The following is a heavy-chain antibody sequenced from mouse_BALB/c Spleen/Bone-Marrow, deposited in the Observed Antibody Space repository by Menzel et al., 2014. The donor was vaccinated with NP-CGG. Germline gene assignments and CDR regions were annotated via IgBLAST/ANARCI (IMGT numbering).Heavy chain of an antibody. J-gene: IGHJ4*01. CDR1: GFNIKDTY. CDR3: ARATPYYPLDY. V-gene: IGHV14-3*02. Sequence: EVKLVESGAELVKPGASVKLSCTASGFNIKDTYIHWVKRRPEQGLEWIGRIDPGSGSTKYDPKFQGKATIKADTSSNTAYVQLSSLTSEDTAVYYCARATPYYPLDYWGQGNSVTVSS. CDR2: IDPGSGST.